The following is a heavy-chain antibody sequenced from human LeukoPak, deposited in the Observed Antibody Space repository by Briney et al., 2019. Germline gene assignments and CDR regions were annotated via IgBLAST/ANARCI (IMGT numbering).Heavy chain of an antibody. CDR3: AGGSPAAPLDY. D-gene: IGHD6-25*01. V-gene: IGHV4-59*01. J-gene: IGHJ4*02. CDR2: IYYSGST. CDR1: GGSINSYY. Sequence: SETLSLTCTVSGGSINSYYWSWIRQPPGKGLEWIGYIYYSGSTNYNPSLKSRVTISVDTSKDQFSLKLSSVTAADTAVYYCAGGSPAAPLDYWGQGTLVTVSS.